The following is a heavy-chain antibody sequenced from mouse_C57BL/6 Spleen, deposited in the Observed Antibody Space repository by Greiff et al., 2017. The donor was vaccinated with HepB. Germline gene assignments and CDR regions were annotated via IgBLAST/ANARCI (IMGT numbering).Heavy chain of an antibody. Sequence: EVQLVESGGGLVQPGGSMKLSCVASGFTFSNYWMNWVRQSPEKGLEWVAQIRLKSDNYATHYAESVKGRFTISRDDSKSSVYLQMNNLRAEDTGIYYCTAYYSNYLDYWGQGTTLTVSS. D-gene: IGHD2-5*01. CDR3: TAYYSNYLDY. J-gene: IGHJ2*01. CDR1: GFTFSNYW. V-gene: IGHV6-3*01. CDR2: IRLKSDNYAT.